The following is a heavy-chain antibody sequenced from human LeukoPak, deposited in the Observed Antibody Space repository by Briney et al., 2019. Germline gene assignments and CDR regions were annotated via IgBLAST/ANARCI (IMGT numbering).Heavy chain of an antibody. CDR1: GYTFTSYD. Sequence: ASVKVSCKASGYTFTSYDINWVRQATGQGLEWMGWISAYNGNTNYAQKLQGRVTITTDTSTSTAYMELRSLRSDDTAVYYCARAAIPYYYDSSGYYFFDYWGQGTLVTVSS. J-gene: IGHJ4*02. V-gene: IGHV1-18*01. D-gene: IGHD3-22*01. CDR3: ARAAIPYYYDSSGYYFFDY. CDR2: ISAYNGNT.